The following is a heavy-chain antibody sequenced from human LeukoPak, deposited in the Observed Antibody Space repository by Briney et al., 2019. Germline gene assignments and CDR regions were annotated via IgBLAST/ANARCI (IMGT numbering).Heavy chain of an antibody. J-gene: IGHJ3*02. V-gene: IGHV4-4*02. Sequence: SETLSLTCAVSGGSISSSNWWNWVRQPPGKGLEWIGEIYHSGSTNYNPSLKSRITISVDKSKNQFSLRLSSVTAADTAVYHCARDCRGGTCHFGAFDIWGQGTMVTVSS. CDR1: GGSISSSNW. CDR3: ARDCRGGTCHFGAFDI. D-gene: IGHD2-15*01. CDR2: IYHSGST.